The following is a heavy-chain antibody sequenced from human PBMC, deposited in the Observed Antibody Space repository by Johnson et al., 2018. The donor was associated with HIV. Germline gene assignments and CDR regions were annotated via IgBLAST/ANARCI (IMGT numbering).Heavy chain of an antibody. J-gene: IGHJ3*02. V-gene: IGHV3-30-3*01. D-gene: IGHD1-26*01. CDR1: GFTFSSYA. CDR3: AREGWALI. CDR2: ISYDGSNK. Sequence: QMLLVESGGGVVQPGGSLRLSCVASGFTFSSYAMHWVRQAPGKGLEWVAVISYDGSNKYYADSVKGRFTISRDNSKNTLYLQMNSLRAEDTAVYYCAREGWALIWGQGTMVSVSS.